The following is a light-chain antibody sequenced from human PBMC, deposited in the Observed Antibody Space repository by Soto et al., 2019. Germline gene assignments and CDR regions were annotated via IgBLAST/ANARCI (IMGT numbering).Light chain of an antibody. CDR2: KAS. J-gene: IGKJ5*01. CDR1: QSISSW. CDR3: QQYGSSPPIT. Sequence: DIQMTQSPSTLSASLGDRVTITCRASQSISSWLVWYQQKPGKAPKLLIYKASSLESGVPSRFSGSGSGTEFTLTISSLQPDDFAVYYCQQYGSSPPITFGQGTRLEI. V-gene: IGKV1-5*03.